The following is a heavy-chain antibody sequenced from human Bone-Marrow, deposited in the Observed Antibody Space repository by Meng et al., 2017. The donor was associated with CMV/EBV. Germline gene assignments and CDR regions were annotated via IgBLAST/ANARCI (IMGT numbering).Heavy chain of an antibody. CDR2: MNPNSGNT. CDR1: GYTFTSYD. D-gene: IGHD5-12*01. V-gene: IGHV1-8*03. CDR3: ARGINGYSGYDWSDP. J-gene: IGHJ5*02. Sequence: ASVKVSCKASGYTFTSYDINWVRQATGQGLEWMGWMNPNSGNTGYAQKFQGRVTITWNTSISTAYMELSSLRSEDTAVYYCARGINGYSGYDWSDPWGQGTLVTVSS.